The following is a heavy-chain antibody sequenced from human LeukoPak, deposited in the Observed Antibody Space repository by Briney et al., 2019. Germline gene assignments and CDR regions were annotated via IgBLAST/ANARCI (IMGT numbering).Heavy chain of an antibody. CDR2: ISRSGGST. D-gene: IGHD1-14*01. J-gene: IGHJ3*02. V-gene: IGHV3-23*01. CDR3: AKDPEESDAFDI. Sequence: GGSLRLSCAASGFTFSSYAMSWVRQAPGKGLEWVSAISRSGGSTYYADSVKGRFTISRDNSKNTLYLQMNSLRAEDTAVYYCAKDPEESDAFDIWGQGTMVTVSS. CDR1: GFTFSSYA.